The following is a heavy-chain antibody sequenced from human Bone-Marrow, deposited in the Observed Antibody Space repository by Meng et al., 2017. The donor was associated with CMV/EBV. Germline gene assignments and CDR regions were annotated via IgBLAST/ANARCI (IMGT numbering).Heavy chain of an antibody. CDR3: ASGDFWSGHGTDYYYGMDV. V-gene: IGHV5-51*01. J-gene: IGHJ6*02. D-gene: IGHD3-3*01. Sequence: KVSCKGSGYSFSDYWIGWVRQMPGKGLEWVGITYPDDSDTRYSPSFQGQVTISADRSIDSAYLEWSSLKTSDTAMYYCASGDFWSGHGTDYYYGMDVWGQGTTVTVSS. CDR1: GYSFSDYW. CDR2: TYPDDSDT.